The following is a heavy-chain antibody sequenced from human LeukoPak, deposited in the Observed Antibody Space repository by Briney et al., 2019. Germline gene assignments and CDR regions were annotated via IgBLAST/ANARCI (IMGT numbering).Heavy chain of an antibody. J-gene: IGHJ4*02. CDR3: ARVLGRGGYYFDY. Sequence: SETLSLTCTVSGGSISSYYWSGIRQPPGKGLEWIGYIYYSGSTNYNPSLKSRVTISVDTSKNQFSLKLSSVTAADTAVYYCARVLGRGGYYFDYWGQGTLVTVSS. CDR2: IYYSGST. D-gene: IGHD7-27*01. CDR1: GGSISSYY. V-gene: IGHV4-59*01.